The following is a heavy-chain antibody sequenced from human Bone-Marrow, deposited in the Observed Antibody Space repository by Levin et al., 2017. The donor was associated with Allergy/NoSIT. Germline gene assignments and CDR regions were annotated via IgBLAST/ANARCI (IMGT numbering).Heavy chain of an antibody. CDR2: IIPIFGTA. V-gene: IGHV1-69*06. CDR3: ARGYCSSTSCYGDGLDYYYYMDV. D-gene: IGHD2-2*01. Sequence: SVKVSCKASGGTFSSYAISWVRQAPGQGLEWMGGIIPIFGTANYAQKFQGRVTITADKSTSTAYMELSSLRSEDTAVYYCARGYCSSTSCYGDGLDYYYYMDVWGKGTTVTVSS. CDR1: GGTFSSYA. J-gene: IGHJ6*03.